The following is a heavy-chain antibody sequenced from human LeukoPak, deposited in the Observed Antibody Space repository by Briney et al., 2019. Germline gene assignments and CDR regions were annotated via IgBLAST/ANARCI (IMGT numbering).Heavy chain of an antibody. V-gene: IGHV3-53*01. CDR2: IYSGTI. J-gene: IGHJ3*02. Sequence: GGSLRLSCTVSGFTVSSNSMSWVRQAPGKGLEWVSFIYSGTIHYSDSVKGRFTISRDYAKNSLYLQMDSLRAEDTAIYYCAREIELGTTAFDIWGQGTEVTVSS. CDR3: AREIELGTTAFDI. CDR1: GFTVSSNS. D-gene: IGHD1-1*01.